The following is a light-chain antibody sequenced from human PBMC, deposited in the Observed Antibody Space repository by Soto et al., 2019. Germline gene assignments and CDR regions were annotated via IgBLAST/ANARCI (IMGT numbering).Light chain of an antibody. V-gene: IGKV3-11*01. Sequence: GFTESPTTLSSSPGKRATLAFRSREKMDFHLGLDQQKPGQAPRLLIYDASVRATGTPARFSGSGSGTDFTLTISRLEPEDSAVYFCQHYSSQTFGQGTKV. CDR2: DAS. CDR3: QHYSSQT. J-gene: IGKJ1*01. CDR1: EKMDFH.